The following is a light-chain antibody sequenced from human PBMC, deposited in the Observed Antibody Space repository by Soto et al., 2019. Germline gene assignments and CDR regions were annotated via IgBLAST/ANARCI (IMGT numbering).Light chain of an antibody. V-gene: IGKV1-39*01. CDR1: QSISTW. CDR2: DAS. J-gene: IGKJ2*01. Sequence: DIQMTQSPSTLSASVGDRVAITCRASQSISTWLAWYQQKPGKAPKLLIYDASNLQSGVPSRFSGSGSGTDFTLTISSLQPEDFATYFCQQSYSTPRTFGQGTKVDI. CDR3: QQSYSTPRT.